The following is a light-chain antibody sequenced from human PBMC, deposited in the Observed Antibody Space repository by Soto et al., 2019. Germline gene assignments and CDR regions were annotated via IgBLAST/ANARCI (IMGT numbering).Light chain of an antibody. V-gene: IGKV1-12*01. CDR2: AAS. J-gene: IGKJ1*01. CDR3: QQANSFPWT. Sequence: DIQMHPSPSSVSASVGDRVTMTCRASQGINSWLAWYQQKPGKAPKLLIYAASNLQSGVPSRFSGSGSGTDFTLTISSLQPEDFATYYCQQANSFPWTFGQGAKVDIK. CDR1: QGINSW.